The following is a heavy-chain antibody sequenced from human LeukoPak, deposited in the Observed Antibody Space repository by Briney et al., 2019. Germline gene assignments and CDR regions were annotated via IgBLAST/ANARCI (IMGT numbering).Heavy chain of an antibody. J-gene: IGHJ6*03. D-gene: IGHD2-21*02. Sequence: GGSLRLSCAASGFTVSSNYMSWVRQAPGKGLEWVSVIYSGGSTYYADSVKGRFTISRDNSKNTLYLQMNSLRAEHTAVYYCGRMSHYYYYYYMDVWGKGTTVTVSS. CDR2: IYSGGST. CDR3: GRMSHYYYYYYMDV. CDR1: GFTVSSNY. V-gene: IGHV3-53*01.